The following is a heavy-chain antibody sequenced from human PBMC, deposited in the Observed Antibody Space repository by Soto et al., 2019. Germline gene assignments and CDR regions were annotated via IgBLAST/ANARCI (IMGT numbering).Heavy chain of an antibody. Sequence: SETLSLTFAVYGGSFSGYYWSWIRQPPGKGPEWIGEINHSGSTNYNPSLKSRVTISVDTSKNQFSLKLSSVTAADTAVYYCARGGLGYCTNGVCLDALDIWGQGTMVTVSS. CDR2: INHSGST. CDR1: GGSFSGYY. CDR3: ARGGLGYCTNGVCLDALDI. D-gene: IGHD2-8*01. V-gene: IGHV4-34*01. J-gene: IGHJ3*02.